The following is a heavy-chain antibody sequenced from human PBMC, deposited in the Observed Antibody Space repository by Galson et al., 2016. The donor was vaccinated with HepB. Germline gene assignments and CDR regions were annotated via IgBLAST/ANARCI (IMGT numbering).Heavy chain of an antibody. J-gene: IGHJ4*02. Sequence: SLRLSCAASGFTFSNYAMSWVRQAPGKGLEWVSSISGSGGTTYYADSVKGRFTISRDKSKNTLYLQMNSLRVEDTAVYYCARTYLLDYWGQGTPVTVSS. CDR3: ARTYLLDY. D-gene: IGHD2-15*01. CDR1: GFTFSNYA. V-gene: IGHV3-23*01. CDR2: ISGSGGTT.